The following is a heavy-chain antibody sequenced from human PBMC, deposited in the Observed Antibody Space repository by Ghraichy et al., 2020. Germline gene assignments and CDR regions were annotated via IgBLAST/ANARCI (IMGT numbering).Heavy chain of an antibody. J-gene: IGHJ6*02. CDR3: ASYYDFWSGYYPFYYYGMDV. CDR2: IYYSGST. Sequence: SQTLSLTCTVSGGSISSSSYYWGWIRQPPGKGLEWIGSIYYSGSTYYNPSLKSRVTISVDTSKNQFSLKLSSVTAADTAVYYCASYYDFWSGYYPFYYYGMDVWGQGTTVTVSS. V-gene: IGHV4-39*01. D-gene: IGHD3-3*01. CDR1: GGSISSSSYY.